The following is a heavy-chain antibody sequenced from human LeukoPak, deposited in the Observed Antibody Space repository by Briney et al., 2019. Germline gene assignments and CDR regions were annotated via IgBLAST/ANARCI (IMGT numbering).Heavy chain of an antibody. CDR2: ISGSGGST. CDR3: AKDQRRITMIVVVTDAFDI. D-gene: IGHD3-22*01. J-gene: IGHJ3*02. CDR1: GFTFSSYS. Sequence: GGSLRLSCAASGFTFSSYSMNWVRQAPGKGLEWVSAISGSGGSTYYADSVKGRFTISRDNSKNTLYLQMNSLRAEDTAVYYCAKDQRRITMIVVVTDAFDIWGQGTMVTVSS. V-gene: IGHV3-23*01.